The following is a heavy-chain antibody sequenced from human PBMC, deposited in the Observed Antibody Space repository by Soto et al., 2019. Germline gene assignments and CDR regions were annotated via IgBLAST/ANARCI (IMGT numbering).Heavy chain of an antibody. J-gene: IGHJ5*02. CDR2: IYYSGST. D-gene: IGHD2-15*01. CDR3: PREVAVAATNSSYWFDT. V-gene: IGHV4-39*02. Sequence: PSETLSLTCTVSGGSISSSSYYWGWIRQPPGKGLEWIGRIYYSGSTYYNLSLKSRVTISVDTSKNQFSLKLSSVPAADTAVYYCPREVAVAATNSSYWFDTCRQGTLV. CDR1: GGSISSSSYY.